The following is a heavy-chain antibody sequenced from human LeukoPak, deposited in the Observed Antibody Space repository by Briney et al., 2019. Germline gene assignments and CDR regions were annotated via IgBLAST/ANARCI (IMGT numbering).Heavy chain of an antibody. V-gene: IGHV3-73*01. Sequence: GGSLRLSCAASGFTFSGSAMHWVRQASGKGMEWVGRIRSKANSYATAYAASVKGRFTISRDDSENTAYLQMNSLKTEDTAVYYCTRTKDYDFWSGYCLDPWGQGTLVTVSS. J-gene: IGHJ5*02. D-gene: IGHD3-3*01. CDR3: TRTKDYDFWSGYCLDP. CDR2: IRSKANSYAT. CDR1: GFTFSGSA.